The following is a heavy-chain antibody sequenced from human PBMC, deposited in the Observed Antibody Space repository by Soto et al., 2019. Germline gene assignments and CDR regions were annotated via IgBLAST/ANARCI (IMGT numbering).Heavy chain of an antibody. Sequence: QVQLVQSGAEVKKPGASVKVSCKASGYTFTGYYMHWVRQAPGQGLEWMGWINPNSGGTNYAQKFQGWVTMTTDTSISTAYMELSRLRSDDTAVYYCARGGSYPGYYYGMDVWGQGTTVTVSS. V-gene: IGHV1-2*04. J-gene: IGHJ6*02. CDR1: GYTFTGYY. CDR2: INPNSGGT. D-gene: IGHD1-26*01. CDR3: ARGGSYPGYYYGMDV.